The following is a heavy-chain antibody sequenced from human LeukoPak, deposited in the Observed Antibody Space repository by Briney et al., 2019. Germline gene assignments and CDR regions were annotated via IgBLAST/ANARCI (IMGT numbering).Heavy chain of an antibody. D-gene: IGHD3-10*01. CDR3: ARGRGIAEFSI. CDR1: GYTFTSYG. Sequence: ASVKVSCKASGYTFTSYGISWVRQAPGQGLEWIGWNNPKSGNTGYAQKFQGRVTMTRVNANNTAYMELTSLTFDGTAVYYCARGRGIAEFSIWGQGTLVTVSS. CDR2: NNPKSGNT. J-gene: IGHJ4*02. V-gene: IGHV1-8*02.